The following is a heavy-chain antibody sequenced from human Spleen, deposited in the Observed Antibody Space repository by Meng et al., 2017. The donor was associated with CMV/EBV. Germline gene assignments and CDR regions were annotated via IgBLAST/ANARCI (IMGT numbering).Heavy chain of an antibody. J-gene: IGHJ5*02. D-gene: IGHD2-21*01. Sequence: ASVKVSCKASGYTFTHYDISWVRQAPGQGLEWVGWISSYNGNTNYGKKLQGRVTLTTDTSTRIASMELRSLRSDDTAVYYCATIAYCGGDCYRIHPLYDHWGQGTLVTVSS. CDR1: GYTFTHYD. V-gene: IGHV1-18*01. CDR2: ISSYNGNT. CDR3: ATIAYCGGDCYRIHPLYDH.